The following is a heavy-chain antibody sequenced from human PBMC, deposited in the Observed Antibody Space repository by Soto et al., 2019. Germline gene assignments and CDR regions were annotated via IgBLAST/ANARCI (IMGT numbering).Heavy chain of an antibody. CDR2: IYYSGST. J-gene: IGHJ4*02. CDR3: ARERGRQWLVPYYFDY. V-gene: IGHV4-31*03. D-gene: IGHD6-19*01. CDR1: GGSMKSSVYY. Sequence: LSGCMALTSTVSGGSMKSSVYYGTLISQHPGKGLEWIGYIYYSGSTYYNPSLKSRVTISVDTSKNQFSLKLSSVTAADTAVYYCARERGRQWLVPYYFDYWGQGTLVTVSS.